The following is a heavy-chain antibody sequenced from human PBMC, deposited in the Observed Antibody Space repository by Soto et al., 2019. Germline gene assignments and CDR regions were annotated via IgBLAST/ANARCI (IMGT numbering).Heavy chain of an antibody. CDR2: ISSSSSYI. J-gene: IGHJ3*02. Sequence: GWSLRLSCASSVFTFISYSMKWVRQAPGKGLEWVSSISSSSSYIYYADSVKGRFTISRDNAKNSLYLQMSSLRAEDTAVYYCARDTLYDLWSGPPDAFDIWGQGTMVTV. CDR1: VFTFISYS. V-gene: IGHV3-21*01. D-gene: IGHD3-3*01. CDR3: ARDTLYDLWSGPPDAFDI.